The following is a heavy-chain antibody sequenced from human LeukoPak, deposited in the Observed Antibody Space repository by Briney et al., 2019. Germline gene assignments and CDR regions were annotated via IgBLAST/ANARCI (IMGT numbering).Heavy chain of an antibody. CDR2: VSGSGGST. CDR3: AKDPLNSYGIFDY. J-gene: IGHJ4*02. V-gene: IGHV3-23*01. Sequence: GGSLRLSCAASGFTFSSYAMSWVRQAPGKGLEWVSAVSGSGGSTYYADSVKGRFTISRDNSKNTLYLQMNSLRAEDTAVYYRAKDPLNSYGIFDYWGQGTLVTVSS. D-gene: IGHD5-18*01. CDR1: GFTFSSYA.